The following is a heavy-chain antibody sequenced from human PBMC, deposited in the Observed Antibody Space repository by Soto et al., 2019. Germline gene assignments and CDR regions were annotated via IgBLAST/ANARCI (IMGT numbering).Heavy chain of an antibody. CDR1: GYSFTSYW. Sequence: PGESLKISCXGSGYSFTSYWIGWVRQMPGKGLEWMGIIYPGDSDTRYSPSFQGQVTISADKSISTAYLQWSSLKASDTAMYYCARVDTAMEKRYYYYGMDVCGQGTTVTVSS. D-gene: IGHD5-18*01. CDR3: ARVDTAMEKRYYYYGMDV. CDR2: IYPGDSDT. J-gene: IGHJ6*02. V-gene: IGHV5-51*01.